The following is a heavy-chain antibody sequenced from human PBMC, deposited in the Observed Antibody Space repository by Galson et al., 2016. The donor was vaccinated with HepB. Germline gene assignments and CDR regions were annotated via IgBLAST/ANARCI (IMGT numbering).Heavy chain of an antibody. D-gene: IGHD2-15*01. Sequence: SLRLSCAASGFTFSNYDLSWVRQAPGRGLECVSGIGGLHDNTYYTDSLKGRFTISRDNSRNTLYLQLNSLRVEDTALYYCVRHDIGGFDGWGQGTLVTVSS. CDR2: IGGLHDNT. CDR1: GFTFSNYD. J-gene: IGHJ4*02. CDR3: VRHDIGGFDG. V-gene: IGHV3-23*01.